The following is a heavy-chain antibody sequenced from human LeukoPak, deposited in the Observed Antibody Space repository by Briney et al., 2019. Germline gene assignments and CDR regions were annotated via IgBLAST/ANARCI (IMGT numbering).Heavy chain of an antibody. CDR1: GDSITNYY. V-gene: IGHV4-4*09. D-gene: IGHD3-16*01. Sequence: SETLSLTCSVSGDSITNYYWTWIRQPPGKGLEWIGYIYTSGSTSYNPSLKSRVTISVDTSKNQFSLKLSSVTAADTAVYYCARATPVGGVRFDYWGQGTLVTVSS. J-gene: IGHJ4*02. CDR2: IYTSGST. CDR3: ARATPVGGVRFDY.